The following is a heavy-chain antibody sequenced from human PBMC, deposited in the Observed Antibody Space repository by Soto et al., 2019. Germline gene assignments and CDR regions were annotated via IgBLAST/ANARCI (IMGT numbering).Heavy chain of an antibody. CDR2: TNSDGSST. Sequence: GGSLRLSCAASGFTFSSYWMHWVRQAPGKGLVWVSRTNSDGSSTSYADSVKGRFTISRDNAKNTLYLQMNSLRAEDTAVYYCARDYYDSSYPFDYWGQGTLVTVSS. J-gene: IGHJ4*02. CDR3: ARDYYDSSYPFDY. V-gene: IGHV3-74*01. CDR1: GFTFSSYW. D-gene: IGHD3-22*01.